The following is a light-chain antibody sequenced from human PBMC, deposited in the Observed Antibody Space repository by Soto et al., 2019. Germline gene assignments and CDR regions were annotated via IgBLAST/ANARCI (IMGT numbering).Light chain of an antibody. CDR1: QSVNSN. J-gene: IGKJ1*01. V-gene: IGKV3-15*01. CDR3: QEYNTWPWT. Sequence: ETVMTQSPATLSVSPGERATLSCRTSQSVNSNLAWYQQKLGQAPRVLIYGASTRATGIPDRFSGSGSGTEFILTNSSLQSEDFAVYYCQEYNTWPWTFGQGTKVDIK. CDR2: GAS.